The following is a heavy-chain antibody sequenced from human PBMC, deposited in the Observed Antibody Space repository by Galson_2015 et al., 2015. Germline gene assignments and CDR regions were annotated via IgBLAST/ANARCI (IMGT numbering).Heavy chain of an antibody. V-gene: IGHV3-23*01. CDR1: GFSFSSYA. J-gene: IGHJ3*02. D-gene: IGHD5-12*01. CDR3: AKVHYSGNDYDAFDT. Sequence: SLRLSCAASGFSFSSYAMSWVRQAPGKGLEWVSDISGSGGSTYYADSVKGRFTISRDNSKNTLYLQMNSLRAEDTAIYYCAKVHYSGNDYDAFDTWGQGTTVSVSS. CDR2: ISGSGGST.